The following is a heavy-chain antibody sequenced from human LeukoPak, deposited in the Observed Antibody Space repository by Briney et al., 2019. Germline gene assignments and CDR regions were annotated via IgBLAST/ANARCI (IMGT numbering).Heavy chain of an antibody. V-gene: IGHV4-59*08. CDR3: ARLGWYNWFDP. CDR1: GGSISSYY. CDR2: IYYSGST. D-gene: IGHD3-3*01. Sequence: SETLSLTCTVSGGSISSYYWSWIRQPPGKGLEWIGYIYYSGSTNYNPSLKSRVTISVDTSKNQFSLKLSSVTAADTAVYHCARLGWYNWFDPWGQGTLVTVSS. J-gene: IGHJ5*02.